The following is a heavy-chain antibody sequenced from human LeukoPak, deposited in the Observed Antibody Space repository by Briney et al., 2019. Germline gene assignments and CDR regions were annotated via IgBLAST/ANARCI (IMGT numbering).Heavy chain of an antibody. CDR2: ISYDGNDK. J-gene: IGHJ4*02. D-gene: IGHD5-12*01. Sequence: GGSLRLSCATSGFTFSSYAFYWIRQAPGKGLEWLTLISYDGNDKYYADSVKGRFSISRDNSKSMVFLQMNSLRPEDTAVYYCALNPGGGYDSDYWGQGTLVTVSS. V-gene: IGHV3-30*04. CDR3: ALNPGGGYDSDY. CDR1: GFTFSSYA.